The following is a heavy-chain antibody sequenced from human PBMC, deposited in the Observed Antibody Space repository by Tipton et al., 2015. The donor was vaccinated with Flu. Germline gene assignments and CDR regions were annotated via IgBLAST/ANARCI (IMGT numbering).Heavy chain of an antibody. CDR2: IYTSGST. D-gene: IGHD2-15*01. CDR3: ARAVGYDRGYYFDS. Sequence: TLSLTCNVSGDSISTGSHYWNWIRQPAGKGLEWIGRIYTSGSTTYNPSLKSRVTISLDASKNQFSLQLTSVTAADTAIYYCARAVGYDRGYYFDSWGQGTLVTVSS. J-gene: IGHJ4*02. V-gene: IGHV4-61*02. CDR1: GDSISTGSHY.